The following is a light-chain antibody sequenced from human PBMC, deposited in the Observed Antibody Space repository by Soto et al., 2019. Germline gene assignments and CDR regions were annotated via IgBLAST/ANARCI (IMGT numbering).Light chain of an antibody. CDR1: SSDVGGYNY. Sequence: QSALTQPASVSGSPGQSITISCTGTSSDVGGYNYVSWYQHHPGKAPKLMIYEVSNRPSGVSNRFSGSKSGNTASLIISGLQAEDEADYYCSSYTSSSTLSTYVFGTGTKLTVL. J-gene: IGLJ1*01. CDR2: EVS. V-gene: IGLV2-14*01. CDR3: SSYTSSSTLSTYV.